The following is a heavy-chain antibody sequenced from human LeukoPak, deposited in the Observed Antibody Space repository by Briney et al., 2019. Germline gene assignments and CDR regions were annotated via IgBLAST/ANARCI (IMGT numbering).Heavy chain of an antibody. V-gene: IGHV1-69*13. CDR3: ARGRFYQGSFYYYYYGMDV. CDR1: GGTFSSYA. D-gene: IGHD2-2*01. Sequence: SVKVSCKASGGTFSSYAISWVRQAPGQGLEWMGGIIPIFGTANYAQKFQGRVTITADESTSTAYMELSSLRSEDTAVYYCARGRFYQGSFYYYYYGMDVWGQGTTVTVSS. J-gene: IGHJ6*02. CDR2: IIPIFGTA.